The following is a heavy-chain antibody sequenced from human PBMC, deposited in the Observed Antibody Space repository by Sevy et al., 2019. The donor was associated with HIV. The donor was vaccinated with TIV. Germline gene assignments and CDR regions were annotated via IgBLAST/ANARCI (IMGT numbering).Heavy chain of an antibody. CDR2: IYYSGST. D-gene: IGHD5-18*01. J-gene: IGHJ4*02. Sequence: SETLSLTCTVSGGTISSYYWSWIRQPPGKGLEWIGYIYYSGSTNYNPSLKSRVTISVDMSKNQFSLKLSSVTAADTAVYYCARGQGGGYIYGFFDYWGQGTLVTVSS. CDR3: ARGQGGGYIYGFFDY. V-gene: IGHV4-59*01. CDR1: GGTISSYY.